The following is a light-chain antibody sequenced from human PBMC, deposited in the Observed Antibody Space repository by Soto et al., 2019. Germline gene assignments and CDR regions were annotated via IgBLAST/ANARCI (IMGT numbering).Light chain of an antibody. V-gene: IGKV1-39*01. CDR2: AAS. CDR1: QSISSY. Sequence: DIQMTQSPSSLSASIGDRVTITCRASQSISSYLNWYQQKPGRAPKVLIYAASDLESGVPSRFSGIGSGTDFTLTISSLQPEDFATYYCQQSYNAPLTFGGGTTVEIK. CDR3: QQSYNAPLT. J-gene: IGKJ4*01.